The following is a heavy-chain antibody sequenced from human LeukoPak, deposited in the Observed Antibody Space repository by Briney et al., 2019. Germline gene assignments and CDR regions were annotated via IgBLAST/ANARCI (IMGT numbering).Heavy chain of an antibody. V-gene: IGHV4-39*01. Sequence: SETLSLTCTVSGCSISSTAYYWGWIRQPPGKGLEWIGTIYYTGATQYNPSLQSRATISVDTSRNQFSLRLTSVTAADTAVYFCARETRDDDSSGPITGYWGQGALVTVSS. CDR3: ARETRDDDSSGPITGY. D-gene: IGHD3-22*01. J-gene: IGHJ4*02. CDR2: IYYTGAT. CDR1: GCSISSTAYY.